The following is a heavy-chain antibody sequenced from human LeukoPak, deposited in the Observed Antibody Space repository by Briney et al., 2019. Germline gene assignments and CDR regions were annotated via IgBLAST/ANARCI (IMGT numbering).Heavy chain of an antibody. Sequence: GSLRLSCAASGFTFSSYGMSWVRQAPGKGLEWVSAISGSGGSTYYADSVKGRFTISRDNSKNTLYLQMNSLRAEDTAVYYCTKRFSEYYYYYMDVWGKGTTVTISS. J-gene: IGHJ6*03. CDR2: ISGSGGST. V-gene: IGHV3-23*01. CDR1: GFTFSSYG. D-gene: IGHD3-10*01. CDR3: TKRFSEYYYYYMDV.